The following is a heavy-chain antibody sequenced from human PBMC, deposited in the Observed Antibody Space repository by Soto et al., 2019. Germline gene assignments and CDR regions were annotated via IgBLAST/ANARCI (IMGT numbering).Heavy chain of an antibody. J-gene: IGHJ6*02. Sequence: GGSLRLSFAASGFTFSSYAMSWVRQAPGKGLEWVSAISSSGGSTYYADSVKGRFTISRDNSKNTLYLQMNSLRAEDTAVYYCAKPKRPGYCISTSCQPIDYYYYYGMDVWGQGTTVTVSS. CDR1: GFTFSSYA. CDR3: AKPKRPGYCISTSCQPIDYYYYYGMDV. D-gene: IGHD2-2*01. V-gene: IGHV3-23*01. CDR2: ISSSGGST.